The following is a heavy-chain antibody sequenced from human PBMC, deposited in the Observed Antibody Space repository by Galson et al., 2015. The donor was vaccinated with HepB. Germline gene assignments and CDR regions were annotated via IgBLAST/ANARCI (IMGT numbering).Heavy chain of an antibody. CDR2: IKQDGSEK. Sequence: SLRLSCAASGFTFSSYWMSWVRQAPGKGLEWVANIKQDGSEKYYVDSVKGRFTISRDNAKNSLYLQMNSLRAEDTAVYYCARDSRRYYYDSSGPEEFDYWGQGTLVTVSS. V-gene: IGHV3-7*01. J-gene: IGHJ4*02. CDR3: ARDSRRYYYDSSGPEEFDY. CDR1: GFTFSSYW. D-gene: IGHD3-22*01.